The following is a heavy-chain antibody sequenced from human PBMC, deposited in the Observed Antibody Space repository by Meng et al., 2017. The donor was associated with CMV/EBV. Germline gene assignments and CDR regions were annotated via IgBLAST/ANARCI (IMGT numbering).Heavy chain of an antibody. D-gene: IGHD3-22*01. Sequence: SETLSPTCTVSGYSISSGYSWGWIRQPPGKGLEWIGSIYHIGSTYYNPSLKGRVTISVDASKNQFSLKLSSVTAADTAVYSCARVGVGYYSAFDPWGQGTLVTVSS. V-gene: IGHV4-38-2*02. J-gene: IGHJ5*02. CDR3: ARVGVGYYSAFDP. CDR2: IYHIGST. CDR1: GYSISSGYS.